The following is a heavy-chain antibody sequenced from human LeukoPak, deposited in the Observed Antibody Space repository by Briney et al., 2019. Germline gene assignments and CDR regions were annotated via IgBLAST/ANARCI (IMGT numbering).Heavy chain of an antibody. CDR1: GFTVTNNY. D-gene: IGHD2-2*01. Sequence: PGGSLRLSCAASGFTVTNNYMTWVRQAPGKGLEWIGSIKYSGGTYYNPSLKSRVTISIDTSKNHFSLKLNSVTAADTAVYYCARLVRYCNINSCYPFDYWGQGTLVTVSS. CDR3: ARLVRYCNINSCYPFDY. CDR2: IKYSGGT. J-gene: IGHJ4*02. V-gene: IGHV4-59*05.